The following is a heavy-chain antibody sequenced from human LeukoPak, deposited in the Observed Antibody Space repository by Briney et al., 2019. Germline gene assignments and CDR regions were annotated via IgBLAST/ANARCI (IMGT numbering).Heavy chain of an antibody. CDR2: IYYNGNT. J-gene: IGHJ3*02. CDR1: GASISSSY. CDR3: VRGNYDNRGYSNAFDI. D-gene: IGHD3-22*01. Sequence: PSGTLSLTCTVSGASISSSYWGWVRQPPGKRLEWIGFIYYNGNTNSNPSLKSRVTISADTSKNQFSLKLTSVTAADTAVYYCVRGNYDNRGYSNAFDIWGKGAMVTVSS. V-gene: IGHV4-59*01.